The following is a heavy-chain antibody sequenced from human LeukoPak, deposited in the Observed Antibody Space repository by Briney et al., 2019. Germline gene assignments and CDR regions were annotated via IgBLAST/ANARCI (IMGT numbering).Heavy chain of an antibody. V-gene: IGHV4-39*01. Sequence: PSETLSLTCTVSGVSISSSSYYWGWIRQPPGKGLEWIGSIYYSGSTYYNPSLKSRVTISVDTSKNQFSLKLSSVTAADTAVYYCARAQLVAALEYWGQGTLVTVSS. CDR2: IYYSGST. J-gene: IGHJ4*02. D-gene: IGHD6-6*01. CDR1: GVSISSSSYY. CDR3: ARAQLVAALEY.